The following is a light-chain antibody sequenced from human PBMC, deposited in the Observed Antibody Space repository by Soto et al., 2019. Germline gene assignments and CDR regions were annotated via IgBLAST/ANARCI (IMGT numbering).Light chain of an antibody. Sequence: EIVMTQSPATLSVSPGERATLSCRASQSVGNNLAWYQQRPGQAPRLLIHGASTRASGVPARFSGSGSGTDFTLTISSLKSEDFAVYYCQQYTDSPITFGPGAKVDLK. V-gene: IGKV3-15*01. CDR3: QQYTDSPIT. CDR2: GAS. CDR1: QSVGNN. J-gene: IGKJ3*01.